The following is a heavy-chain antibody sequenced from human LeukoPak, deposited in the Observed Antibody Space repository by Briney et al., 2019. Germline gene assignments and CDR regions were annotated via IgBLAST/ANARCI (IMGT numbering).Heavy chain of an antibody. CDR3: ARGPYCSSTSCKGSFDY. CDR2: IYTSGST. CDR1: GYSISSGYY. Sequence: SETLSLTCAVSGYSISSGYYWSWIRPPAGKGLEWIGRIYTSGSTNYNPSLKSRVTISVDTSKNQFSLKLSSVTAADTAVYYCARGPYCSSTSCKGSFDYWGQGTLVTVSS. J-gene: IGHJ4*02. V-gene: IGHV4-61*02. D-gene: IGHD2-2*01.